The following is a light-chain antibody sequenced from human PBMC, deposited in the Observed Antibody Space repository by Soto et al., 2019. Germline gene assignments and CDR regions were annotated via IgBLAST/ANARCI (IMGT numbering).Light chain of an antibody. CDR3: QQRSNWPIT. J-gene: IGKJ5*01. CDR2: DAS. Sequence: EIVLTQSPATLSLSPGERATLSCRASQSVSSYLAWHQQEPGQAPRLLIFDASNRATGIPARFSGSGSGTDFTLTISSLEPEDFAVYYCQQRSNWPITFGQGTRLEIK. V-gene: IGKV3-11*01. CDR1: QSVSSY.